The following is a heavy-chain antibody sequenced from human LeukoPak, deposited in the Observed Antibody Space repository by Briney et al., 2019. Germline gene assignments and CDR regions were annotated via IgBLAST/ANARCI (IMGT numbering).Heavy chain of an antibody. V-gene: IGHV1-69*04. CDR1: GGTFSSYA. D-gene: IGHD2-15*01. CDR3: ARVGAAATQYYFDY. CDR2: IIPILGIA. J-gene: IGHJ4*02. Sequence: SVKVSCKASGGTFSSYAISWARQAPGQGLEWMGRIIPILGIANYAQKFQGRVTITADKSTSTAYMELSSLRSEDTAVYYCARVGAAATQYYFDYWGQGTLVTVSS.